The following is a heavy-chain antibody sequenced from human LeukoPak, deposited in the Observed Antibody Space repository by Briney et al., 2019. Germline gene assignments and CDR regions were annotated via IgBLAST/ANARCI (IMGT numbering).Heavy chain of an antibody. J-gene: IGHJ4*02. CDR1: GFTFSNAW. V-gene: IGHV3-15*01. D-gene: IGHD3-22*01. CDR3: TTAYYDSSGYYRGDY. Sequence: PGGSLRLSCAASGFTFSNAWMNWVRQAPGKGLEWVGRIKSRTDGGATDYTAPVTGRLTISRDDSKNTLHLQMNSLKTEDTAMYYCTTAYYDSSGYYRGDYWGQGTLVTVSS. CDR2: IKSRTDGGAT.